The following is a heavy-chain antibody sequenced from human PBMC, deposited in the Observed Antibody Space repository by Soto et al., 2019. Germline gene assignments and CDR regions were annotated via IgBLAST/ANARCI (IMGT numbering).Heavy chain of an antibody. CDR3: ARGSWDDVSGHFYMDV. CDR1: GDSVSSNSAA. D-gene: IGHD5-12*01. J-gene: IGHJ6*03. V-gene: IGHV6-1*01. CDR2: TYYKSKWYN. Sequence: SQTLSLTCAISGDSVSSNSAAWNWIRQTPSRGLEWLGRTYYKSKWYNNYAVSVKSRVTINPDTSKNQFSLQLNSVTPEDTAMHYCARGSWDDVSGHFYMDVWGKGTTVTVSS.